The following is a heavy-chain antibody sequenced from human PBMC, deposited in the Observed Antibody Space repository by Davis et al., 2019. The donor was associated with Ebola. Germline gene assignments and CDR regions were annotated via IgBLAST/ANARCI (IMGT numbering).Heavy chain of an antibody. CDR1: GGSISSYY. CDR2: IYYSGST. V-gene: IGHV4-59*12. CDR3: ARDVLLWFGELFHRPYYFDY. J-gene: IGHJ4*02. Sequence: SETLSLTCTVSGGSISSYYWNWIRQPPGKGLQWIGYIYYSGSTNYNPSLKSRVTISVDTSKNQFSLKLSSVTAADTAVYYCARDVLLWFGELFHRPYYFDYWGQGTLVTVSS. D-gene: IGHD3-10*01.